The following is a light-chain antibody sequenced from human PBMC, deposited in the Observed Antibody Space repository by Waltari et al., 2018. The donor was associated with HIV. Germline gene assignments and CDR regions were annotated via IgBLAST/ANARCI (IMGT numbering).Light chain of an antibody. Sequence: DIQMTQSPSSLSASVGDRVTITCRASQSISNYLNWYQQKPGKAPKLLIYAASSFQSGVPSRFSGSGSGTDFTLSISSLQPEDFATYYCQQSYSTPLTFGGGTK. CDR2: AAS. V-gene: IGKV1-39*01. CDR1: QSISNY. J-gene: IGKJ4*01. CDR3: QQSYSTPLT.